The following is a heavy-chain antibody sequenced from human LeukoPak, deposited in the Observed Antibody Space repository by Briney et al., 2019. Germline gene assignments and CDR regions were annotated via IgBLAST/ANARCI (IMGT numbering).Heavy chain of an antibody. D-gene: IGHD1-26*01. Sequence: GGSLRLSCAASGFTFSSYSMNWVRQAPGKGLEWVSSISSSSSCIYYADSVKGRFTISRDNTKNSLYLQMNSLRAEDTAVYYCASLTSGSYDWFGPWGQGTLVTVSS. CDR3: ASLTSGSYDWFGP. CDR2: ISSSSSCI. J-gene: IGHJ5*02. V-gene: IGHV3-21*01. CDR1: GFTFSSYS.